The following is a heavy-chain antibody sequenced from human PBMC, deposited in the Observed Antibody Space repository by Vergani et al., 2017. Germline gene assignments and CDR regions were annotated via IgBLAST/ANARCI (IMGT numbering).Heavy chain of an antibody. D-gene: IGHD6-13*01. CDR2: IYHSGST. CDR1: GGSISSSNW. V-gene: IGHV4-4*02. Sequence: QVQLQESGPGLVKPSGTLSLTCAVSGGSISSSNWWSWAGQPPGRGLEWIGEIYHSGSTNYNPSLKSRVTISVDKSKNQFSLKLSSVTAADTAVYYCASHPFDGYSSSWDGPREVWGQGTLVTVSS. CDR3: ASHPFDGYSSSWDGPREV. J-gene: IGHJ4*02.